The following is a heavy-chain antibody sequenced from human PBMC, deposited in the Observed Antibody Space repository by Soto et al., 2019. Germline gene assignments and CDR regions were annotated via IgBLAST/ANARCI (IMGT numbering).Heavy chain of an antibody. V-gene: IGHV3-30*18. Sequence: GGSLRLSCAASGFTFSSYGMHWVRQAPGKGLEWVAVISYDGSNKYYADSVKGRFTISRDNSKNTLYLQMNSLRAEDTAVYYCAKDFSRAFDYWGQGTLVTVSS. CDR2: ISYDGSNK. J-gene: IGHJ4*02. CDR1: GFTFSSYG. CDR3: AKDFSRAFDY.